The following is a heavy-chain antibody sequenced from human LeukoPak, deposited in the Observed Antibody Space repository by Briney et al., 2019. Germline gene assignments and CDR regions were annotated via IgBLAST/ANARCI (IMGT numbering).Heavy chain of an antibody. J-gene: IGHJ4*02. D-gene: IGHD3-22*01. CDR2: IYYSGST. CDR1: GGSISSYY. V-gene: IGHV4-59*01. Sequence: SETLSLTCTVSGGSISSYYWSWIRQPPGKGQEWIGYIYYSGSTNYNPSLKSRVTISVDTSKNQFSLKLSSVTAADTAVYYCARDANLYYYDSSGYYWSYLDYWGQGTLVTVSS. CDR3: ARDANLYYYDSSGYYWSYLDY.